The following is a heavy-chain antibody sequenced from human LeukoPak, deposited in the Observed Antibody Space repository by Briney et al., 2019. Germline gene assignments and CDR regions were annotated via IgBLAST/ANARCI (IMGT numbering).Heavy chain of an antibody. CDR3: ACLTTADAFDI. Sequence: SETLSLTCTVSGGSISSYYWNWIRQPPGKGLEWIGYIYYSGSTNYNPSLKSRVTISVDTSKNQFSLKLSSVTAADTAVYYCACLTTADAFDIWGQGTMVTVSS. D-gene: IGHD3-22*01. J-gene: IGHJ3*02. V-gene: IGHV4-59*01. CDR2: IYYSGST. CDR1: GGSISSYY.